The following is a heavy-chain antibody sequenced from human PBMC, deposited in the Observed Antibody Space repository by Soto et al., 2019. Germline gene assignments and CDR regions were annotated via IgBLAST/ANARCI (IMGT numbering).Heavy chain of an antibody. CDR3: TRGGDPYKTGH. J-gene: IGHJ4*02. D-gene: IGHD2-21*01. V-gene: IGHV4-59*01. Sequence: SETLSLTCTVSGGSISRYYWSWIRQPPGKGLEWIGYIYYSGSTNYNPSLKGRVTMSVDTSKNQFSLKLTSVNTADTAIYYCTRGGDPYKTGHWGQGTLVTVSS. CDR2: IYYSGST. CDR1: GGSISRYY.